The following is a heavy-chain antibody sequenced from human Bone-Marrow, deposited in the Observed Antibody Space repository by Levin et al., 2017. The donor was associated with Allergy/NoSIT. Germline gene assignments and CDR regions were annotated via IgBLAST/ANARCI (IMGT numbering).Heavy chain of an antibody. CDR2: IKQDGSEK. CDR3: ATVGFGYYDSCGYPSD. Sequence: PGGSLRLSCAASGFTFSSYWMSWVRQAPGKGLEWVATIKQDGSEKSYVDSVKGRFTISRDNAENSLSLQMNSLRAEDTAVYYCATVGFGYYDSCGYPSDWGQGTLVTVSS. V-gene: IGHV3-7*01. CDR1: GFTFSSYW. D-gene: IGHD3-22*01. J-gene: IGHJ4*02.